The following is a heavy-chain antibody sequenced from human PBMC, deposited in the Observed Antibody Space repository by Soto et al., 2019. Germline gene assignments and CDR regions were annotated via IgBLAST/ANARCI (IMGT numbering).Heavy chain of an antibody. Sequence: PGGSLRLSCAAPEFTFTNYAMGWVRQAPGKGLEWVSVISGSGGSTYYADSVKGRFTISRDNSKNTLYLQMNSLRADDTAVYYCAKAGGDCSGGSCYSGFFHYWGQGT. V-gene: IGHV3-23*01. D-gene: IGHD2-15*01. J-gene: IGHJ4*02. CDR1: EFTFTNYA. CDR3: AKAGGDCSGGSCYSGFFHY. CDR2: ISGSGGST.